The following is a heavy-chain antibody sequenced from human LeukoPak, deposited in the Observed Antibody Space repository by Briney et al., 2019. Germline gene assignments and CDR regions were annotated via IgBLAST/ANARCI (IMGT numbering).Heavy chain of an antibody. J-gene: IGHJ4*02. CDR2: INWNGGST. CDR3: ARDAYYYGSGSYYNGPFDY. Sequence: GGSLRLSCAASGFTFDDYGMSWVRQAPGKGLEWVSGINWNGGSTGYADSVKGRFTISRDNAKNSLYLQMNSLRAEDTALYYCARDAYYYGSGSYYNGPFDYWGQGTLVTVSS. V-gene: IGHV3-20*04. D-gene: IGHD3-10*01. CDR1: GFTFDDYG.